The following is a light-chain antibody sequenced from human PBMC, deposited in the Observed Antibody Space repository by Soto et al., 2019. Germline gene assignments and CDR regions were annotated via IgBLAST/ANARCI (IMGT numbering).Light chain of an antibody. CDR1: SSDVGGYNY. Sequence: QYALTQPASVSGSPGQSITISCTGTSSDVGGYNYVSWYQQHPGKAPKLMIYDVSNRPSGVSNRFSGSKSGNTASLTISWLQAEDEADYYCSSYTSSSTYVFGTGTKVTVL. CDR3: SSYTSSSTYV. V-gene: IGLV2-14*01. J-gene: IGLJ1*01. CDR2: DVS.